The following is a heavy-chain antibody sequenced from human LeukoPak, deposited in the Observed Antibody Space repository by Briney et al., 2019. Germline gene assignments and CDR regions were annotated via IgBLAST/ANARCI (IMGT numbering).Heavy chain of an antibody. D-gene: IGHD3-9*01. CDR3: ARVDYDILTGYVPFGY. Sequence: SETLPLTCTVSGGSISSYYWSWIRQPPGKGLEWIGYIYYSGSTNYNPSLKSRVTISVDTSKNQFSLKLSSVTAADTAVYYCARVDYDILTGYVPFGYWGQGTLVTVSS. V-gene: IGHV4-59*08. J-gene: IGHJ4*02. CDR1: GGSISSYY. CDR2: IYYSGST.